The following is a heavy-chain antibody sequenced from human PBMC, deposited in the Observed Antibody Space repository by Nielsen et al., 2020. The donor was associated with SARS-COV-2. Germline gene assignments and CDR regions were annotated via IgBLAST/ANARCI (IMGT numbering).Heavy chain of an antibody. J-gene: IGHJ5*02. Sequence: SETLSLTCAVSGGSISSSNWWSWVRQPPGKGLEWIGEIYHSGSTNYNPSLKSRVTISVDKSKNQFSLKLSSVTAADTAVYYCARVDDSSGYYLRNWFDPWGQGTLVTVSS. D-gene: IGHD3-22*01. CDR2: IYHSGST. CDR1: GGSISSSNW. V-gene: IGHV4-4*02. CDR3: ARVDDSSGYYLRNWFDP.